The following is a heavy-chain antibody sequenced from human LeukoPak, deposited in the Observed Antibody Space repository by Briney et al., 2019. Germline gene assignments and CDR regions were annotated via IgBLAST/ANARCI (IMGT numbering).Heavy chain of an antibody. CDR2: IYYSGST. J-gene: IGHJ4*02. Sequence: SETLSLTCTVSGSSVSSGSYYWSWMRQPPGTRLEWIGYIYYSGSTNYNPSLKSRVTISVDTSKNQFSLKLSSVTAADTAVYYCARARQADYGDCDYWGQGTLVTVSS. V-gene: IGHV4-61*01. CDR3: ARARQADYGDCDY. D-gene: IGHD3-16*01. CDR1: GSSVSSGSYY.